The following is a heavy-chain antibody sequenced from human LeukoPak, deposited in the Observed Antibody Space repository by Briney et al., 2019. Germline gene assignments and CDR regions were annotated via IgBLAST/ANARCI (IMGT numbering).Heavy chain of an antibody. D-gene: IGHD2-15*01. CDR1: GYTFTSYG. V-gene: IGHV1-69*13. CDR3: ASTQVVVAATAMNFDY. CDR2: IIPIFGTA. J-gene: IGHJ4*02. Sequence: SVKVSCKASGYTFTSYGISWVRQAPGQGLEWMGGIIPIFGTANYAQKFQGRVTITADESTSTAYMELSSLRSEDTAVYYCASTQVVVAATAMNFDYWGQGTLVTVSS.